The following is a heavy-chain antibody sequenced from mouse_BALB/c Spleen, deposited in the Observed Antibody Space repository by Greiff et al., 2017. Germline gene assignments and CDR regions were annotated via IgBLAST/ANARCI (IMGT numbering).Heavy chain of an antibody. D-gene: IGHD1-1*01. J-gene: IGHJ1*01. CDR3: AYGTRYFDV. CDR1: GFSLTSYD. CDR2: IWTGGGT. Sequence: QVQLQQSGPGLVAPSQSLSITCTVSGFSLTSYDISWIRQPPGKGLEWLGVIWTGGGTNYNSAFMSRLSISKDNSKSQVFLKMNSLQTDDTAIYYCAYGTRYFDVWGAGTTVTVSS. V-gene: IGHV2-9-2*01.